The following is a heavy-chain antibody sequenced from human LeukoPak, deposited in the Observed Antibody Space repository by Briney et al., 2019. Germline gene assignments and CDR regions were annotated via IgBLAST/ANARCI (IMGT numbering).Heavy chain of an antibody. D-gene: IGHD1-1*01. CDR1: GYTSSDFY. CDR3: ATSTVTHTRDP. J-gene: IGHJ5*02. Sequence: ASVKVSCQASGYTSSDFYLNWVRQAPGQGLEWMGWINPYTGASIYAQNFQGRVTMTWDASIGTGYVELTRLTSDETALYYCATSTVTHTRDPWGQGTLVTVSS. CDR2: INPYTGAS. V-gene: IGHV1-2*02.